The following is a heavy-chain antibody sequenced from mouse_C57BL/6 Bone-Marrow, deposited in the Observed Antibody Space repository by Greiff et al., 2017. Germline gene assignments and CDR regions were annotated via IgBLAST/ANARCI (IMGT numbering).Heavy chain of an antibody. Sequence: EVKLQESGGGLVQPGGSLKLSCAASGFTFSDYGMAWVRQAPRKGPEWVAFISNLAYSIYYADTVTGRFNISRENAKNTLYLERSSLRSEDTAMYYCARRGQLRPLYYAMDYWGQGTSVTVSS. D-gene: IGHD3-2*02. J-gene: IGHJ4*01. CDR1: GFTFSDYG. V-gene: IGHV5-15*01. CDR3: ARRGQLRPLYYAMDY. CDR2: ISNLAYSI.